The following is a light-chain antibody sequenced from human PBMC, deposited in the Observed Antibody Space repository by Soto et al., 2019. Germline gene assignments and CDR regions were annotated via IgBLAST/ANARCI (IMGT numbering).Light chain of an antibody. CDR3: QQSYSTPPS. CDR2: AAS. V-gene: IGKV1-39*01. Sequence: DIQMTQSPSSLSASVGDRVTITCRASQSIISYLNWYQQKPGKAHKLLIYAASSLQSGVPSRFSGSGSGTDFTLTISSLQPEDFATYYCQQSYSTPPSFGGGTKVEIK. J-gene: IGKJ4*01. CDR1: QSIISY.